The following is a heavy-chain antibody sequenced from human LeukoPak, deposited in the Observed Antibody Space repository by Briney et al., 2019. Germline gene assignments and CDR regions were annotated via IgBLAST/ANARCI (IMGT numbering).Heavy chain of an antibody. CDR1: GFTFSSYG. CDR2: ISYDGSNK. Sequence: GGSLRLSCAASGFTFSSYGMHWVRQAPGKGLEWVAVISYDGSNKYYADSVKGRFTISRDNSKNTLYLQMNSLRAEDTAAYYCAKSSSSWWSWDAFDIWGQGTMVTVSS. V-gene: IGHV3-30*18. J-gene: IGHJ3*02. D-gene: IGHD6-13*01. CDR3: AKSSSSWWSWDAFDI.